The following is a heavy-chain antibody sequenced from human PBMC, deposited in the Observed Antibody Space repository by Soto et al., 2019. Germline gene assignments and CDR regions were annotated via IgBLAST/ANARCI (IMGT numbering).Heavy chain of an antibody. Sequence: SETLSLTCTASGGSINTYYWNWIRQSPGKGLEWIGYIYYTGSTKYNPSLESRVTISVDTSKKQFSLKLKSVTPADAAVYYCAGGPYYYGLDVWGQGTTVTVSS. CDR1: GGSINTYY. J-gene: IGHJ6*02. D-gene: IGHD3-10*01. CDR2: IYYTGST. V-gene: IGHV4-59*01. CDR3: AGGPYYYGLDV.